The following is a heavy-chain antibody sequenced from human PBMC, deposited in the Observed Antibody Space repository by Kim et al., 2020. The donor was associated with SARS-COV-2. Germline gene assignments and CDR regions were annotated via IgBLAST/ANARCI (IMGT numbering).Heavy chain of an antibody. D-gene: IGHD6-19*01. V-gene: IGHV1-3*01. Sequence: YSQKFQGRVTITRDTSASTAYMELSSLRSEDTAVYYCARVHSSGWYYFDYWGQGTLVTVSS. J-gene: IGHJ4*02. CDR3: ARVHSSGWYYFDY.